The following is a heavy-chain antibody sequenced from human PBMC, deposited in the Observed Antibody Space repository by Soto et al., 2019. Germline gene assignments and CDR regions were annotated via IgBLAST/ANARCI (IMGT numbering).Heavy chain of an antibody. Sequence: PGGSLRLSCAASGFTFSSYAMHWVRQAPGKGLEWVAVISYDGSNKYYADSVKGRFTISRDNSKNTLYLQMNSLRAEDTAVYYCARDATYYDFWSGFNYGMDVWGQGTTVTVSS. J-gene: IGHJ6*02. CDR2: ISYDGSNK. CDR3: ARDATYYDFWSGFNYGMDV. CDR1: GFTFSSYA. V-gene: IGHV3-30-3*01. D-gene: IGHD3-3*01.